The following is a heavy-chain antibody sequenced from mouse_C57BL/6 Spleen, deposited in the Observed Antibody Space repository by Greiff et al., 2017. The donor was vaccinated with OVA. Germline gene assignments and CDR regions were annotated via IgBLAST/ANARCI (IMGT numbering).Heavy chain of an antibody. CDR1: GYTFTSYW. D-gene: IGHD1-1*01. CDR2: IHPNSGST. V-gene: IGHV1-64*01. CDR3: ARGYYGSSSYFDY. J-gene: IGHJ2*01. Sequence: QVQLQQPGAELVKPGASVKLSCKASGYTFTSYWMHWVKQRPGQGLEWIGMIHPNSGSTNYNEKFKSKATLTVDKSSSTAYMQLSSLTSEDPAVYYCARGYYGSSSYFDYWGQGTTLTVSS.